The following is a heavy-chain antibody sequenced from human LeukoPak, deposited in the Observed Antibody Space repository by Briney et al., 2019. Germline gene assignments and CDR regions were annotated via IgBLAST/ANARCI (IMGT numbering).Heavy chain of an antibody. J-gene: IGHJ4*02. V-gene: IGHV1-2*02. CDR3: ARINRAAAGTIDD. CDR1: RYTSTAYY. Sequence: ASVRVSSTASRYTSTAYYMHCVRQAPGQGLEWMGWVNPNSGGTNYVQKFQGRVTMTRDTSISTAYMEVSRLTSDDTAVYYCARINRAAAGTIDDWGQGTLVTVSS. D-gene: IGHD6-13*01. CDR2: VNPNSGGT.